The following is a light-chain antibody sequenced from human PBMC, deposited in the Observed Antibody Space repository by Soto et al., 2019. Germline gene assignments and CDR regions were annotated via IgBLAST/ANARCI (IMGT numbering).Light chain of an antibody. CDR1: SSDVGGYNY. V-gene: IGLV2-14*01. CDR3: SSYTSTSAVV. Sequence: QSALPQPASVSGSPGQSITISCTGTSSDVGGYNYVSWYQQHPGKAPKLMIYDVSNRPSGVSNRFSGSKSDNTAALAISGLQAEVEADYYFSSYTSTSAVVFGGGTKLTVL. J-gene: IGLJ2*01. CDR2: DVS.